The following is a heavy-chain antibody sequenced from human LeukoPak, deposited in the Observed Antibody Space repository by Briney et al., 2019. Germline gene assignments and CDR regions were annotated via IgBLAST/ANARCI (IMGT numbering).Heavy chain of an antibody. CDR2: IIPIFGTA. J-gene: IGHJ4*02. CDR3: ARDGDGYNYDYYFDY. D-gene: IGHD5-24*01. V-gene: IGHV1-69*13. Sequence: ASVKVSCKASGGTFSSYSISWVRQAPGQGLEWMGGIIPIFGTANYAQKFQGRVTITADESTSTAYMELSSLRSEDTAVYYCARDGDGYNYDYYFDYWGQGTLSPSPQ. CDR1: GGTFSSYS.